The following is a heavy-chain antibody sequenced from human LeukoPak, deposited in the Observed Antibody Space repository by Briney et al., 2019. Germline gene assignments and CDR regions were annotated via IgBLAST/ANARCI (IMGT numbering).Heavy chain of an antibody. CDR1: GFTLSIYA. J-gene: IGHJ4*02. CDR3: VKGGGNVRRYFEY. V-gene: IGHV3-48*01. D-gene: IGHD4-23*01. Sequence: GGSLRHSCAASGFTLSIYAMNWVRQAPGKGLEWVSYITSGRGTTDSADSVKGRFTISRDSAKNSLYLQMNSLRAEDTAVYYCVKGGGNVRRYFEYWGQGTLVTVSS. CDR2: ITSGRGTT.